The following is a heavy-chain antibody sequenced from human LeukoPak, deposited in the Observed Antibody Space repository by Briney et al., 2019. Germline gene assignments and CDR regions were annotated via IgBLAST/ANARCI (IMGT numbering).Heavy chain of an antibody. Sequence: SETLSLTCAVSGGSISSSNWWSWVRQPPGKGLEWIGEIYHTGTIKYNPSLKSRVTISVDKSKNQFSLNLISVTAADTAVYYCARDGSEDYYDRSGYYTFFDSWGQGTLVTVSS. CDR1: GGSISSSNW. V-gene: IGHV4-4*02. D-gene: IGHD3-22*01. J-gene: IGHJ4*02. CDR2: IYHTGTI. CDR3: ARDGSEDYYDRSGYYTFFDS.